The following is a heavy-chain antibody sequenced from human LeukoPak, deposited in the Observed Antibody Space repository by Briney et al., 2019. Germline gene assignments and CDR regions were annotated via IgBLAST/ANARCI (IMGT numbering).Heavy chain of an antibody. Sequence: PGGSLRLSCVGSGFTFSSYWMRWVRQAPGKGLEWVSRIDFETDTTTYAGSVRGRFTISRDNTRNTLFLQMDSLRVEDAAVYYCVRAGSGFDYWGQGTLVAVTS. CDR2: IDFETDTT. CDR3: VRAGSGFDY. J-gene: IGHJ4*02. D-gene: IGHD3-10*01. CDR1: GFTFSSYW. V-gene: IGHV3-74*03.